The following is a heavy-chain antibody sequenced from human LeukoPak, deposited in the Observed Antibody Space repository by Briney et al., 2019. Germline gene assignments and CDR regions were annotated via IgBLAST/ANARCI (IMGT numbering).Heavy chain of an antibody. Sequence: SVKVSCKASGGTFSSYAISWVRQAPGQGLEWMGGIIPIFGTANYAQKFQGRVTITADESTSTAYMELSGLRSEDTAVYYCARDCGEYSSSPDYYYYGMDVWGQGTTVTVSS. CDR2: IIPIFGTA. D-gene: IGHD6-6*01. CDR3: ARDCGEYSSSPDYYYYGMDV. CDR1: GGTFSSYA. J-gene: IGHJ6*02. V-gene: IGHV1-69*01.